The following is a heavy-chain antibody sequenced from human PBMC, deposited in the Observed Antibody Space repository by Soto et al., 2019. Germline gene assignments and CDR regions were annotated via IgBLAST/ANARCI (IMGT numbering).Heavy chain of an antibody. V-gene: IGHV4-39*01. CDR3: ARQGSRAFDI. CDR2: IYYSGSA. J-gene: IGHJ3*02. D-gene: IGHD2-15*01. CDR1: GCSISTSVYK. Sequence: SVTLSLTCTVSGCSISTSVYKWGWIRQPPGRGLEWMADIYYSGSAYYNPSLKSRVSTSVDTSKNQFSLKLRSVTAADTAVYYCARQGSRAFDIWGQGTMVT.